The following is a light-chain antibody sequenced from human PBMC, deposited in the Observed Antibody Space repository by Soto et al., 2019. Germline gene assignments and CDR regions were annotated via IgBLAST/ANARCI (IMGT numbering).Light chain of an antibody. Sequence: SALTQPASVSGSPGQSITISCPGTSSDVGSYNLVSWYQQHPGKAPKLMIYEVSKRPSGVSNRFSGSKSGNTASLTISGLQAEDEADYYCCSYAGSSNVFGTGTKVTVL. CDR3: CSYAGSSNV. CDR1: SSDVGSYNL. V-gene: IGLV2-23*02. J-gene: IGLJ1*01. CDR2: EVS.